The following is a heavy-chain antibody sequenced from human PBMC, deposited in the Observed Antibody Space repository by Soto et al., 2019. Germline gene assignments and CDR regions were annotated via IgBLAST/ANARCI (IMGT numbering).Heavy chain of an antibody. CDR1: SGSISSGGYY. Sequence: PSETLSLTCTVSSGSISSGGYYWSWIRKHPGKGLEWIGYIYYSGSTYYNPSLKSRVTISVDTSKNQFSLKLSSVTAADTAVYYCARDPRSGWYRYFDLWGRGTLGTVYS. J-gene: IGHJ2*01. D-gene: IGHD6-19*01. V-gene: IGHV4-31*03. CDR2: IYYSGST. CDR3: ARDPRSGWYRYFDL.